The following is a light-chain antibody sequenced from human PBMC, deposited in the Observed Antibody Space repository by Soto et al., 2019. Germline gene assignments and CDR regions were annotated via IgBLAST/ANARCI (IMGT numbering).Light chain of an antibody. CDR1: QSVNSDY. CDR2: GAS. Sequence: EIVLTPSPGTLSLSPGERATLYCRASQSVNSDYLGWFQQKPGQAPRLLIYGASTRATGIPDRFSGSGSGTDFTLTISRLEPEDFAVYYCHHYGGSPITFGQGTRLEI. V-gene: IGKV3-20*01. J-gene: IGKJ5*01. CDR3: HHYGGSPIT.